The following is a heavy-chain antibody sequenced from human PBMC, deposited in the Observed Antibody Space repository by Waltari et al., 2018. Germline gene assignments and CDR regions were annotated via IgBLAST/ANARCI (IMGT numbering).Heavy chain of an antibody. CDR1: GGSISSGSYY. Sequence: QVQLQESGPGLVKPSQTLSLTCTVSGGSISSGSYYWSWIRQPAGKGLEWIGRIYTSGSTNYNPPLKSRVTISVDTSKNQFSLKLSSVTAADTAVYYCARETNTAMGSRDDYWGQGTLVTVSS. J-gene: IGHJ4*02. CDR2: IYTSGST. CDR3: ARETNTAMGSRDDY. V-gene: IGHV4-61*02. D-gene: IGHD5-18*01.